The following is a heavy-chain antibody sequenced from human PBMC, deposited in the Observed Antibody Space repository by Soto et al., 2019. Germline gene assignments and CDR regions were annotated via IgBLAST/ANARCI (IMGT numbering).Heavy chain of an antibody. V-gene: IGHV3-30*18. CDR2: ISYDGSNK. CDR1: GFTFSSYG. Sequence: GGSLRLSCAASGFTFSSYGMHWVRQAPGKGLEWVAVISYDGSNKSYADSVKGRFTISRDNSKNTLYLQMNSLRAEDTAVYYCAKDRNRFNWNDDYYYYYGMDVWGQGTTVTVSS. CDR3: AKDRNRFNWNDDYYYYYGMDV. D-gene: IGHD1-20*01. J-gene: IGHJ6*02.